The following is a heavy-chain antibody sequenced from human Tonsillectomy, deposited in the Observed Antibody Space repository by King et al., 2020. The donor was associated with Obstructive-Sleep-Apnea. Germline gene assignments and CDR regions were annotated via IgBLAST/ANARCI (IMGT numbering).Heavy chain of an antibody. Sequence: QLQESGPGLVKPSETLSLTCTVSGGSISSSVYYWAWIRQPPGKGLEWIGSIYYSGSTYYNPSLKSRITISLDTSRNQFSLKLNSVTAADTAVYYCARVVATRGAYGMDVWGQGTTVTVSS. D-gene: IGHD5-12*01. CDR3: ARVVATRGAYGMDV. J-gene: IGHJ6*02. V-gene: IGHV4-39*07. CDR2: IYYSGST. CDR1: GGSISSSVYY.